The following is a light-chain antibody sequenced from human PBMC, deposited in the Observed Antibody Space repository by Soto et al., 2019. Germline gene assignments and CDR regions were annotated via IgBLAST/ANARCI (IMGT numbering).Light chain of an antibody. CDR1: SSDVGGYNY. CDR2: DVS. Sequence: LTQPASVSGSPGQSITISCTGTSSDVGGYNYVSWYQQHPGKAPKLMIYDVSNRPSGVSNRFSGSKSGNAASLTISGLQAEDEADYYCSSYTSSSTLVFGTGTKVTVL. CDR3: SSYTSSSTLV. J-gene: IGLJ1*01. V-gene: IGLV2-14*01.